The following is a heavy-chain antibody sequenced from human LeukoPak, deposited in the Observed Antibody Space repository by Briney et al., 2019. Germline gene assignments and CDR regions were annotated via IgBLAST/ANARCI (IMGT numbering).Heavy chain of an antibody. Sequence: GGSLRLSCSSSGFTFSSYGFHWVRQAPGKGLEWVAFIRYDGIHEFYADSVKGRFTISRDNSKNTLYLQMNSLRVEDTAVYYCAKANRGYCAGGTCSYFDYWGQGALVTVSS. CDR3: AKANRGYCAGGTCSYFDY. D-gene: IGHD2-15*01. V-gene: IGHV3-30*02. CDR1: GFTFSSYG. CDR2: IRYDGIHE. J-gene: IGHJ4*02.